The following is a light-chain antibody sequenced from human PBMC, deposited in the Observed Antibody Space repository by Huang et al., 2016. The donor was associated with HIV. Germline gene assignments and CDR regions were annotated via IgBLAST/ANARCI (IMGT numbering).Light chain of an antibody. CDR2: AAS. CDR3: QQYHTYPWT. Sequence: RMTQSPFSLSASTGDRVTITCRASQDISDYLAWYQQKPGKPPKLLIYAASTLQIGVPSRFSGSGSGTDFTLTITCLQSEDFGTYYCQQYHTYPWTFGQGSKVDIK. CDR1: QDISDY. J-gene: IGKJ1*01. V-gene: IGKV1-8*01.